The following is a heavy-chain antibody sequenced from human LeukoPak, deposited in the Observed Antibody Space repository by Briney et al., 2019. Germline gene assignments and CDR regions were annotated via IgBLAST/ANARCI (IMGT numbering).Heavy chain of an antibody. CDR1: GGSISSSSYY. J-gene: IGHJ4*02. CDR3: ASTGTPYRRARFDY. Sequence: SETLSLTCTVSGGSISSSSYYWGWIRQPPGKGLEWIGSIYYSGSTYYNPSLKSRVTISVDTSKNQFSLKLSSVTAADTAVYYCASTGTPYRRARFDYWGQGTLVTVSS. D-gene: IGHD1-1*01. V-gene: IGHV4-39*07. CDR2: IYYSGST.